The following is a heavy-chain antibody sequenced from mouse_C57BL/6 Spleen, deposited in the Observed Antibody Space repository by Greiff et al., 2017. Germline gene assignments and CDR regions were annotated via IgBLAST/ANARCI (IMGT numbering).Heavy chain of an antibody. D-gene: IGHD1-1*01. Sequence: EVMLVESEGGLVQPGSSLKLSCTASGFTFSDYYMAWVRQVPEKGLEWVANINYDGSSTYYLDSLNSRFIISRDNAKNILYLQMSSLKSEDTATYYCARVYYYYGSSYFDYWGQGTTLTVSS. CDR1: GFTFSDYY. CDR3: ARVYYYYGSSYFDY. CDR2: INYDGSST. J-gene: IGHJ2*01. V-gene: IGHV5-16*01.